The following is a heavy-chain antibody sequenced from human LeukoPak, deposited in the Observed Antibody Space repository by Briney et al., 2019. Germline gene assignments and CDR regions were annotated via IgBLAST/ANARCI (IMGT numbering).Heavy chain of an antibody. CDR2: MSGSGVNT. V-gene: IGHV3-23*01. D-gene: IGHD6-19*01. CDR3: ARDWPAEQWLVGYYFDH. CDR1: GFTFRSYG. Sequence: GGSLRLSCAASGFTFRSYGMSWVRQAPGKGLEWVSGMSGSGVNTDYADSVKGRFTISRDNSKNTLYLQMNSLRAEDTAVYYCARDWPAEQWLVGYYFDHWGQGTLVTVSS. J-gene: IGHJ4*02.